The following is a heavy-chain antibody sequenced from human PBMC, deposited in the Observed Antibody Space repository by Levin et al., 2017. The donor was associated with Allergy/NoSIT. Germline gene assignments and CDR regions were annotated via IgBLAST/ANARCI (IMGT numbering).Heavy chain of an antibody. Sequence: NGSGPTLVKPTQTLTLTCTFSGFSLTSNAVGVGWIRQPPGKALEWLALIFWGDDKSYSPSLKSRLNITKDTSKNQVILTMTNMDPVDTATYYCAHRDTRRTFDYWGQGTPVTVSS. J-gene: IGHJ4*02. CDR2: IFWGDDK. CDR3: AHRDTRRTFDY. CDR1: GFSLTSNAVG. V-gene: IGHV2-5*02. D-gene: IGHD2-2*01.